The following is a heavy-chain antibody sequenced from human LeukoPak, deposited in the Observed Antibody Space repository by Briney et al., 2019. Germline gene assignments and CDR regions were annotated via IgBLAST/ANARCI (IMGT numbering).Heavy chain of an antibody. V-gene: IGHV5-10-1*01. J-gene: IGHJ5*02. CDR3: VRQPPGVYDTTQNWFDP. D-gene: IGHD3-22*01. Sequence: PGESLKISCKVSGYSFPSYWITWVRQVPGKGLEWMGRIAPSDSYTNYNPSFEGHVTMSVEKSITTVYLQRSSLKASDTAMYYCVRQPPGVYDTTQNWFDPWGQGTLVTVSS. CDR2: IAPSDSYT. CDR1: GYSFPSYW.